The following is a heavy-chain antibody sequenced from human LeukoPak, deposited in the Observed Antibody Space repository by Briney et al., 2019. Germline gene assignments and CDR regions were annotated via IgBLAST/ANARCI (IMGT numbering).Heavy chain of an antibody. V-gene: IGHV3-23*01. CDR3: AKDRSGSYHDLYYFDY. D-gene: IGHD1-26*01. CDR1: GFTFSSYA. J-gene: IGHJ4*02. CDR2: ISGGGSK. Sequence: GGSLRLACAASGFTFSSYAMSWVRQAPGKGLEWVSAISGGGSKYYADSVKGRFTISRDNSKNTLYLQMNSLRAEDTAVYYCAKDRSGSYHDLYYFDYWGQGTLVTVSS.